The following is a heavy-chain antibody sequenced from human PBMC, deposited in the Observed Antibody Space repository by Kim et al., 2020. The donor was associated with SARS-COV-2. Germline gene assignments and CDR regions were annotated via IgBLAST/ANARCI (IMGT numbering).Heavy chain of an antibody. D-gene: IGHD3-22*01. CDR1: GFTFDDYT. Sequence: GGSLRLSCAASGFTFDDYTMHWVRQAPGKGLEWVSLISWDGGSTYYADSVKGRFTISRDNSKNSLYLQMNSLRTEDTALYYCAKGAVTRGYYYDSSGFFFDYWGQGTLVTVSS. CDR2: ISWDGGST. J-gene: IGHJ4*02. CDR3: AKGAVTRGYYYDSSGFFFDY. V-gene: IGHV3-43*01.